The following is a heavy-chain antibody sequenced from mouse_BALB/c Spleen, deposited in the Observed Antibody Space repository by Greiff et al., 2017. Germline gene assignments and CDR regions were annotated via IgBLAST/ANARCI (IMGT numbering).Heavy chain of an antibody. D-gene: IGHD2-14*01. Sequence: EVQLQQSGAELVRPGALVKLSCKASGFNIKDYYMHWVKQRPEQGLEWIGWIDPENGNTIYDPKFQGKASITADTSSNTAYLQLSSLTSEDTAVYYCGTYRYPFAYWGQGTLVTVSA. V-gene: IGHV14-1*02. J-gene: IGHJ3*01. CDR2: IDPENGNT. CDR1: GFNIKDYY. CDR3: GTYRYPFAY.